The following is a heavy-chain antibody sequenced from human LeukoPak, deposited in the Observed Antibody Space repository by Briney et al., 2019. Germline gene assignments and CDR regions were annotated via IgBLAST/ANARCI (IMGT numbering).Heavy chain of an antibody. CDR1: GFTFSSYA. CDR2: ISYDGSNK. D-gene: IGHD4-17*01. Sequence: GGSLRLSCAASGFTFSSYAMHWVRQAPGKGLEWVAIISYDGSNKYYADSVKGRFTISRDNSKNTLYLQMNSLRAEDTAVYYCARGSKSYGDYIRSRIHYFDYWGQGTLVTVSS. J-gene: IGHJ4*02. CDR3: ARGSKSYGDYIRSRIHYFDY. V-gene: IGHV3-30*04.